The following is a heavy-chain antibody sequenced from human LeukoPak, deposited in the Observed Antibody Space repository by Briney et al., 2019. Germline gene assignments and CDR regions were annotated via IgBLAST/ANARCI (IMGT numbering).Heavy chain of an antibody. V-gene: IGHV3-30*02. Sequence: PGGSLRLSCAASGFTFSSYGTHWVRQAPGKGLDWVAFIRYDGSEKDYGDSVKGRFTISRDNSKNTVYLEMNSLRAEDTAVYYCAKDLTYDTTGFDYWGQGTLVTVSS. CDR3: AKDLTYDTTGFDY. CDR2: IRYDGSEK. CDR1: GFTFSSYG. J-gene: IGHJ4*02. D-gene: IGHD3-22*01.